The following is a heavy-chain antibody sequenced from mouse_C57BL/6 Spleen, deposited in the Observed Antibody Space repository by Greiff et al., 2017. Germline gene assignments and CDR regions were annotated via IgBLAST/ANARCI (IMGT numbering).Heavy chain of an antibody. J-gene: IGHJ2*01. CDR1: GYPFTSYW. CDR3: ARGDYYGSSLDD. CDR2: IYPGGGST. Sequence: VQLKQPGAELVKPGASVKMSCKASGYPFTSYWITWVKQRPGQGLAWIGDIYPGGGSTNSNEKFKGKATLTVDTSSSTAYMQLSSLTSEDSAVYYCARGDYYGSSLDDWGKGTTLTVSS. D-gene: IGHD1-1*01. V-gene: IGHV1-55*01.